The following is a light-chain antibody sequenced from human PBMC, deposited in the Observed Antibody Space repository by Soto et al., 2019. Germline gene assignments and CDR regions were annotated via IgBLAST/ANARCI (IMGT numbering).Light chain of an antibody. V-gene: IGKV3-15*01. Sequence: EIVMTQSPATLSVSPGERATLSCRASQSVSSNLAWYQQKPGRAPRLLIYGASTRVTGVPARFSGSGSGTEFTPPISSLQSEDFAVYYCQQYNNWPPWAFGQGTKVEIK. J-gene: IGKJ1*01. CDR3: QQYNNWPPWA. CDR2: GAS. CDR1: QSVSSN.